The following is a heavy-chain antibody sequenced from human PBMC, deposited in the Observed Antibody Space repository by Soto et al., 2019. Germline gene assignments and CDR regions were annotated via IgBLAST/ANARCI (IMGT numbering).Heavy chain of an antibody. CDR2: IRWNSGNI. V-gene: IGHV3-9*01. CDR3: AAISVVPAAEFDY. J-gene: IGHJ4*02. CDR1: GFTFDDYG. Sequence: EVQLVESGGGLVQPGRSLRLSCAVSGFTFDDYGMHWVRQAPGRGLEWVSGIRWNSGNIGYADSVKGRFTISRDRAKNSLYLQMNSLRAEDTALYYCAAISVVPAAEFDYWGQGTLVTVSS. D-gene: IGHD2-2*01.